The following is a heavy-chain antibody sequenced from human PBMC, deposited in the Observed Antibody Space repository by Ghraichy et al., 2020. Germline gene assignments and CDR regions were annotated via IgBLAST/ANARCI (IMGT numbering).Heavy chain of an antibody. D-gene: IGHD5-18*01. Sequence: GESLNISCAASGFTFSSYSMNWVRQAPGKGLEWVSSISSSSSYIYYADSVKGRFTISRDNAKNSLNLQMNSLRAEDTAVYYCARGGLERDTAMATAYYYYGMDVWGQGTTVTVSS. CDR1: GFTFSSYS. J-gene: IGHJ6*02. CDR2: ISSSSSYI. CDR3: ARGGLERDTAMATAYYYYGMDV. V-gene: IGHV3-21*01.